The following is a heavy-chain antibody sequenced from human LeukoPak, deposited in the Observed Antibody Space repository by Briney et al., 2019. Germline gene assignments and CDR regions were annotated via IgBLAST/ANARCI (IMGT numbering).Heavy chain of an antibody. CDR2: ITYSGGNT. CDR3: ARGHGYA. CDR1: GFTFINYG. D-gene: IGHD5-18*01. J-gene: IGHJ4*02. Sequence: GGSLKLSCAPCGFTFINYGMSWFRPAPGKGLEWVSSITYSGGNTYYADSVKGRFTISRDTSKNTLYLQMSSLRAEDTAVYYCARGHGYAWGQGTLVTVSS. V-gene: IGHV3-23*01.